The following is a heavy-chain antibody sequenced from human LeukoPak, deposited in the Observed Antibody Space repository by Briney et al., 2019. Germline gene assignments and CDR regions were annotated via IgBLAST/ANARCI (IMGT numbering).Heavy chain of an antibody. D-gene: IGHD3-3*01. CDR1: GGSISSYY. Sequence: SETLSLTCTVSGGSISSYYWSWIRQPAGKGLEWIGRIYTSGSTNYNPSLKSRVTMSVDTSKNQFSLKLSSVTAADTAVYYCARDAKTPYYDFWSVHWGYYYYYMDVWGKGTTVTVSS. V-gene: IGHV4-4*07. CDR3: ARDAKTPYYDFWSVHWGYYYYYMDV. CDR2: IYTSGST. J-gene: IGHJ6*03.